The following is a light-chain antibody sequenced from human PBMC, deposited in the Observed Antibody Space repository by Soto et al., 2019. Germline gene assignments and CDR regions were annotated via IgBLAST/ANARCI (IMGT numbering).Light chain of an antibody. CDR2: GAS. V-gene: IGKV3-15*01. J-gene: IGKJ5*01. CDR3: QQYNNWPIT. Sequence: EIVLTQSPGTLSLSPGESATLSCRASQSISSSSLAWYQQKPGQAPRLLIYGASTRATGIPARFSGSGSGTEFTLTISSLQSEDFAVYYCQQYNNWPITFGQGTRLEIK. CDR1: QSISSS.